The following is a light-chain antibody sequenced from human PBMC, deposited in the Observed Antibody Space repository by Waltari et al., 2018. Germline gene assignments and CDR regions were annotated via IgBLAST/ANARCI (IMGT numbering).Light chain of an antibody. J-gene: IGLJ1*01. Sequence: QSALTQPASVSGSPGQSVTVSCTGTSSDVDSYNLFSWFQQYPDTAPKLIIFEVNKRPSGVSNRFSGSKSGNTASLTISGLQAGDEADYYCCSYAGSGIYVFGTGAKVTVL. CDR1: SSDVDSYNL. CDR2: EVN. V-gene: IGLV2-23*02. CDR3: CSYAGSGIYV.